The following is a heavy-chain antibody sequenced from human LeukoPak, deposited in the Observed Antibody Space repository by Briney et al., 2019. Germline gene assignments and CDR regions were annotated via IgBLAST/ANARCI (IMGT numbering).Heavy chain of an antibody. J-gene: IGHJ5*02. CDR3: MRDPLVFGSSSWRRYNWFDP. CDR1: GYSYSNYG. Sequence: EASVKVSCKASGYSYSNYGISWVRQAPGPGLEWMGWISGYTGDTKYAQKFQDRVTMTTDTLTSTAYLDLRSLRSDDTAVYYCMRDPLVFGSSSWRRYNWFDPWGQGTLVIVS. V-gene: IGHV1-18*04. D-gene: IGHD6-13*01. CDR2: ISGYTGDT.